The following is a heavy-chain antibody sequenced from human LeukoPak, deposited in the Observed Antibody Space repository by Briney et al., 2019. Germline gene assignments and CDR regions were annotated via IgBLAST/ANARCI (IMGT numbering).Heavy chain of an antibody. V-gene: IGHV3-23*01. CDR3: AKEATDIVVVVAASWFDP. CDR1: GFTFSSYA. D-gene: IGHD2-15*01. J-gene: IGHJ5*02. CDR2: ISGSGGST. Sequence: PGGSLRLSCAASGFTFSSYAMSWVRQAPGKGLEWVSAISGSGGSTYYADSVKGRFTISRDNSKNTLYLQMNSLRAEDTAVYYCAKEATDIVVVVAASWFDPWGQATLVTVSS.